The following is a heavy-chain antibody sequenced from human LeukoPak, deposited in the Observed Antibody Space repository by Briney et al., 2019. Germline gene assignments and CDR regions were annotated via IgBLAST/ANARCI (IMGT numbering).Heavy chain of an antibody. CDR3: ARDPDTAMVYYYYGMDV. J-gene: IGHJ6*04. V-gene: IGHV3-30*04. Sequence: PGRSLRLSCAASGFTFSSYAMHWVRQAPGKGLEWVAVISYDGSNKYYADSVKGRFTISRDNSKNTLYLQMNSLRAEDTAVYYCARDPDTAMVYYYYGMDVLGKGTTVTVSS. CDR1: GFTFSSYA. D-gene: IGHD5-18*01. CDR2: ISYDGSNK.